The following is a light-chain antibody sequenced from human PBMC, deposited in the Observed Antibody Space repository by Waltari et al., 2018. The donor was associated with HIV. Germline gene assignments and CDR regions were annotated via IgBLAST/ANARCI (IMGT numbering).Light chain of an antibody. Sequence: ETVMTQSPATLSVSPGERATLSCRASQSVGSNLPWYQQQPGQAPRLLIYGASTRATGIPARFSGSGSGTEFTLTISSLQSEDFAVYYCQQYNNWPPLTFGGGTKVEIK. CDR2: GAS. J-gene: IGKJ4*01. V-gene: IGKV3-15*01. CDR3: QQYNNWPPLT. CDR1: QSVGSN.